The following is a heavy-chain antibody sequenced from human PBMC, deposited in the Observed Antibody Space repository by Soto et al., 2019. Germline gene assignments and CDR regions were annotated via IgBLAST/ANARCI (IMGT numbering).Heavy chain of an antibody. CDR1: GDSVSSNSAA. CDR2: TYYRSKWYN. D-gene: IGHD2-2*01. J-gene: IGHJ6*03. V-gene: IGHV6-1*01. CDR3: ARGIAWYCSSTSCYGHYYMDV. Sequence: SQTLSLTCAISGDSVSSNSAAWNWIRQSPSRGLEWLGRTYYRSKWYNDYAVSVKSRITINPDTSKNQFSLQLNSVTPEDTAVYYCARGIAWYCSSTSCYGHYYMDVWGKGTTVTVSS.